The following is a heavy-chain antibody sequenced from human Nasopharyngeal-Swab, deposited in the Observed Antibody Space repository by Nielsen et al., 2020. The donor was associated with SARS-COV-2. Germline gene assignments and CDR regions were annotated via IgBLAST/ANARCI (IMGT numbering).Heavy chain of an antibody. J-gene: IGHJ5*02. Sequence: GGSLRLSCAAPGFTFSSYAMSWVRQAPGKGLEWVSAISGSGGSTYYADSVKGRFTISRDNSKNTLYLQMNSLRAEDTAVYYCAKGLGQQLVNWFDPWGQGTLVTVSS. D-gene: IGHD6-13*01. CDR3: AKGLGQQLVNWFDP. CDR2: ISGSGGST. V-gene: IGHV3-23*01. CDR1: GFTFSSYA.